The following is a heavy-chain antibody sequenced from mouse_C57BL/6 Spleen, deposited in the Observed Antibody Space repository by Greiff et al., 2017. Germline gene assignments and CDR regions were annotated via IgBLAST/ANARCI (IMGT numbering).Heavy chain of an antibody. V-gene: IGHV1-66*01. CDR2: IYPRSGST. Sequence: VKLLEPGPELVKPGASVKISCKASGYSFTSYYIHWVKQRPGPGLELIGWIYPRSGSTKYNEEFKGTATLTAETSSSTAYMPLSSLTSEDSAVYYYARGTAQAKIAYWGQGTLLTVSA. D-gene: IGHD3-2*02. J-gene: IGHJ3*01. CDR1: GYSFTSYY. CDR3: ARGTAQAKIAY.